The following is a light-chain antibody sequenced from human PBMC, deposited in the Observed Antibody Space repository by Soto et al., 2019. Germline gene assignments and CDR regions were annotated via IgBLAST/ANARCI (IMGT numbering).Light chain of an antibody. CDR1: QSVGKY. J-gene: IGKJ1*01. Sequence: EIVMTQSPATLSLSPEERATLSCRASQSVGKYLVWYQQKPGQAPRLLIYDASNRATGIPARFSGSGSGTDFTLTISSLEPEDVAVYYCQQRGNRPPWTFGQGTKVDIK. CDR3: QQRGNRPPWT. CDR2: DAS. V-gene: IGKV3-11*01.